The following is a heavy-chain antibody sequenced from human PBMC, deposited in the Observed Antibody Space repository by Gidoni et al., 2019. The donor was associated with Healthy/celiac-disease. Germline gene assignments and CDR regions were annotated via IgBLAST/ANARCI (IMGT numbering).Heavy chain of an antibody. Sequence: EVQLVESGGGVVQPGGSLRLSCAASGLTFSSYWMSWVRQAPGKGLEWVANIKQDGSEKYYVDSVKGRFTISRDNAKNSLYLQMNSLRAEDTAVYYCARRNTPLNWFDPWGQGTLVTVSS. CDR2: IKQDGSEK. D-gene: IGHD2-2*02. V-gene: IGHV3-7*01. CDR1: GLTFSSYW. CDR3: ARRNTPLNWFDP. J-gene: IGHJ5*02.